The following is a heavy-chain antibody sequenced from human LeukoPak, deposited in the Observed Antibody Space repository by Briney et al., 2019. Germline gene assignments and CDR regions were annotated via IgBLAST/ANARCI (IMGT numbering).Heavy chain of an antibody. CDR3: ARVRPIVGPYYYYYYMDV. CDR2: INPSGGST. Sequence: ASVKVSCKASGYAFTNYYMHWVRQAPGQGLEWMGIINPSGGSTSYAQKFQGRVTMTRDTSTSTVYMELSSLRSEDTAVYYCARVRPIVGPYYYYYYMDVWGKGTTVTVSS. CDR1: GYAFTNYY. J-gene: IGHJ6*03. D-gene: IGHD1-26*01. V-gene: IGHV1-46*03.